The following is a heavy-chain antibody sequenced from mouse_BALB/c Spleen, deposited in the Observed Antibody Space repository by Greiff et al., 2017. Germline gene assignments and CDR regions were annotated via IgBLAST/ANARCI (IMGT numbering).Heavy chain of an antibody. V-gene: IGHV1-80*01. CDR3: ARDYDYDVAY. J-gene: IGHJ3*01. CDR2: IYPGDGDT. CDR1: GYTFTDYV. Sequence: QVQLQQSGPELVKPGASVKMSCKASGYTFTDYVISWVKQRTGQGLEWIGQIYPGDGDTNYNGKFKGKATLTADKSSSTAYMQLSSLTSEDSAVYFCARDYDYDVAYWGQGTLVTVSA. D-gene: IGHD2-4*01.